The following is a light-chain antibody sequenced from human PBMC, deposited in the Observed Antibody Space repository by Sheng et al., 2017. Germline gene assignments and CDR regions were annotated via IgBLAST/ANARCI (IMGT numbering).Light chain of an antibody. Sequence: DIQMTQSPPTLSASVGDSVTITCRASQSITMWLAWYQQKPGKAPKLLIHKASSLQSGVPSRFSGSGSGTEFTLTISSLQPDDFATYYCQHYNNYPLTFGPGTKVDIK. V-gene: IGKV1-5*03. CDR1: QSITMW. J-gene: IGKJ3*01. CDR2: KAS. CDR3: QHYNNYPLT.